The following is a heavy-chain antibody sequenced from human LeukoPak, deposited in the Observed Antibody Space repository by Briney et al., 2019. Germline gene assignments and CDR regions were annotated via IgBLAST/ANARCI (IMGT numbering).Heavy chain of an antibody. CDR1: GFTFSSYS. J-gene: IGHJ4*02. CDR3: ARDTKYAFDN. V-gene: IGHV3-48*01. CDR2: IGISSGNT. D-gene: IGHD2-2*01. Sequence: GGSLRLSCAASGFTFSSYSMNWVRQAPGKGLEWISYIGISSGNTKYADSVEGRFTISGDKAKNSLYPQMNSLRVEDTAVYYCARDTKYAFDNWGQGTLVTVSS.